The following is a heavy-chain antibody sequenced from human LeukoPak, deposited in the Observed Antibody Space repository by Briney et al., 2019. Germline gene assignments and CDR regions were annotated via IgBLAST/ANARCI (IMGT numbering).Heavy chain of an antibody. CDR1: GYTFTSYY. J-gene: IGHJ4*02. CDR3: ARAGRDYGSGSYLGY. CDR2: INPSGGST. V-gene: IGHV1-46*01. Sequence: ASVKVSCKASGYTFTSYYMHWVRQAPGQGLEWMGIINPSGGSTSYAQKFQGRVTMTRDTSTSTVYMELSSLRSEDTAVYYCARAGRDYGSGSYLGYWGQGTLVTVSS. D-gene: IGHD3-10*01.